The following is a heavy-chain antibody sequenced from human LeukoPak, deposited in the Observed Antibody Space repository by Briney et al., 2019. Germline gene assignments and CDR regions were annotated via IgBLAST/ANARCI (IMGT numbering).Heavy chain of an antibody. Sequence: SETLSLTCTVSGGSVSSGSYYWSWIRQPPWKGLEWIGYIYYSGSTNYNPSLKSRVTISVDTSKNQFSLKLSSVTAADTAVYYCARGLGYCSGGSCYYYYGMDVWGKGTTVTVSS. J-gene: IGHJ6*04. CDR2: IYYSGST. D-gene: IGHD2-15*01. CDR3: ARGLGYCSGGSCYYYYGMDV. CDR1: GGSVSSGSYY. V-gene: IGHV4-61*01.